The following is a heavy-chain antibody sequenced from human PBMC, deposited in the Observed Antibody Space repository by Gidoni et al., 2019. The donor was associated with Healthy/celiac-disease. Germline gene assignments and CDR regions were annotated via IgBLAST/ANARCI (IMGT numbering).Heavy chain of an antibody. CDR3: ARANVRDEPARDYYYYYGMDV. D-gene: IGHD2-8*01. CDR2: IYYSGST. Sequence: QLQLQESGPGLVKPSETLSLTCTVSGGSISSSSYYWGWIRQPPGKGLEWIGSIYYSGSTYYNPSLKSRVTISVDTSKNQFSLKLSSVTAADTAVYYCARANVRDEPARDYYYYYGMDVWGQGTTVTVSS. J-gene: IGHJ6*02. V-gene: IGHV4-39*07. CDR1: GGSISSSSYY.